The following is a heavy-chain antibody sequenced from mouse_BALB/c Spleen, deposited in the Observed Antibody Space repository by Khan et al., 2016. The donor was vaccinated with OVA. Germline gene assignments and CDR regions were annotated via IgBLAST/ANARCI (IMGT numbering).Heavy chain of an antibody. Sequence: QIQLVQSGPELKKPGETVKISCKASGYTFTNYGMNWVKQAPGKGLKWMGWINTYTGEPTYADDFKGRFAFSLETSVSTAYLQINNLKNEDTATXFCARDYYGNPCWYFDVWGAGTTVTVSS. CDR3: ARDYYGNPCWYFDV. J-gene: IGHJ1*01. CDR1: GYTFTNYG. D-gene: IGHD2-1*01. V-gene: IGHV9-3-1*01. CDR2: INTYTGEP.